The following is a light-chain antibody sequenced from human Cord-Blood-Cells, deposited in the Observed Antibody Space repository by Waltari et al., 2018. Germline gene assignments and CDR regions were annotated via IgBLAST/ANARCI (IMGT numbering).Light chain of an antibody. J-gene: IGLJ3*02. V-gene: IGLV2-14*01. CDR3: SSYTSSSTWV. CDR2: DVS. CDR1: SSDVGGYNS. Sequence: QSALTQPAPVSGSPGPSLTLSCTGTSSDVGGYNSVSWYHQHPGKAPKLMIYDVSNRPSGVSNRFSGSKSGNTASLTISGLQAEDEADYYCSSYTSSSTWVFGGGTKLTVL.